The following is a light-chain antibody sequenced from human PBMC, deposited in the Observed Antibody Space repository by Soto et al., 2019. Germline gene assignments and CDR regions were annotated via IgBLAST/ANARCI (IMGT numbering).Light chain of an antibody. CDR1: SSDVGSYNL. CDR2: EVS. Sequence: QSVLTQPASVSGSPGQSITVSCTGTSSDVGSYNLVSWYQHHPGNAPKLIIYEVSKRPSGVSYRFSGSKSGNTASLTISGLQAEDQADYYCCSYARGSTLYVFGAGTKVTVL. J-gene: IGLJ1*01. CDR3: CSYARGSTLYV. V-gene: IGLV2-23*02.